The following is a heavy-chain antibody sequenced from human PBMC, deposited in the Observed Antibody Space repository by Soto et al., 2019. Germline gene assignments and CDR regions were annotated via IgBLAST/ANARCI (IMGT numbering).Heavy chain of an antibody. D-gene: IGHD3-22*01. CDR1: GFTFDDYV. V-gene: IGHV3-20*04. CDR3: ARDRVESGYPEYFQH. Sequence: GGTLRLSCAASGFTFDDYVLSWVSQAPGNGLEWVSGINWNGGSTRYADSVKGRFTISRDNAKNSLYLQMNSLRAEDTAVYYWARDRVESGYPEYFQHWGQGTLVTVSS. CDR2: INWNGGST. J-gene: IGHJ1*01.